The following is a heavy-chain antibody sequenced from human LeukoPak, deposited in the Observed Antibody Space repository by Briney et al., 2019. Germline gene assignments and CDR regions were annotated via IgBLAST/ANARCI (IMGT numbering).Heavy chain of an antibody. CDR2: NYYSGRN. D-gene: IGHD4-17*01. CDR1: GGSLSSYY. J-gene: IGHJ5*02. CDR3: ASTTWDYGDFLVLDP. V-gene: IGHV4-59*08. Sequence: PSETLSLTCTLSGGSLSSYYWSWIRQPPGKGLEWLGYNYYSGRNNYNPSLKSRVTISVDASKNLFSLKLSSVTAADTAVYYCASTTWDYGDFLVLDPWGQGALVTFSS.